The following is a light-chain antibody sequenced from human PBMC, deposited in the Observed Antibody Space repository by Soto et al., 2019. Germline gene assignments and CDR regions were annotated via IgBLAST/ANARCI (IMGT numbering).Light chain of an antibody. CDR2: GAS. CDR3: QQYGSSPT. J-gene: IGKJ3*01. Sequence: IVLTQSPGTLSLSPGERATLSCRASQSVSRSYLAWYQQRPGRAPRLLIYGASSRATGIPDRFSGSGSGTDFTLTITRLEPEDFAVYYCQQYGSSPTFGPGTTVDIK. CDR1: QSVSRSY. V-gene: IGKV3-20*01.